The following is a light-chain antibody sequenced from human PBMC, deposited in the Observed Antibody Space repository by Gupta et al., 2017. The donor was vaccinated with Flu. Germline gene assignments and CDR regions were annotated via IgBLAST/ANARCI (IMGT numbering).Light chain of an antibody. J-gene: IGKJ3*01. CDR1: QSVSSY. V-gene: IGKV3-11*01. CDR3: QQRSNWPPVFT. CDR2: DAS. Sequence: VLTQSPATLSLSPGERATLSCRASQSVSSYLAWYQQKPGQAPRLLIYDASNRATGIPARLSGSGCGTDLTLTISSLEPEDVEVYYCQQRSNWPPVFTFGPGTKVDIK.